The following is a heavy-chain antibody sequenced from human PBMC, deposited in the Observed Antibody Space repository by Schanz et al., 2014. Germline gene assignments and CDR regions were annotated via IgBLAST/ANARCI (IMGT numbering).Heavy chain of an antibody. D-gene: IGHD5-12*01. CDR2: MYINSGST. J-gene: IGHJ1*01. Sequence: EVQLVESGGGLIQPGGSLRLSCAVSGLTVNTNYMSWVRQAPGKGLEWISSMYINSGSTQYADSVKGRFIISRDSSKNTVFLQMNSLRAEDTAVYFCARDGGRDGYNLAFDVWGQGTLVTVSS. CDR3: ARDGGRDGYNLAFDV. CDR1: GLTVNTNY. V-gene: IGHV3-53*01.